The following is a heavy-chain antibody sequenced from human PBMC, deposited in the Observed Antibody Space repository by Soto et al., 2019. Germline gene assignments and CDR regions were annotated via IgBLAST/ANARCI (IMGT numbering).Heavy chain of an antibody. V-gene: IGHV3-23*01. J-gene: IGHJ4*02. CDR2: ISGSGGST. CDR1: GFTFSNYA. CDR3: AKDQGSSWYEIDY. Sequence: EVQLLESGGGLVQPGGSLRLSCAASGFTFSNYAVTWFRQARGKGLEWVSTISGSGGSTFYADSVKGRFTISRDNSKNTLYLQMNSLRAEDTAVYYCAKDQGSSWYEIDYWGQGTLVTVSS. D-gene: IGHD6-13*01.